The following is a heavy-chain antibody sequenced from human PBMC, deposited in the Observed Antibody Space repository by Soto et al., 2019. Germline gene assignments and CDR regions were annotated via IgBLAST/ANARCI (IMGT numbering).Heavy chain of an antibody. CDR3: ASRDTAMVQDY. CDR1: GGTFSSYT. D-gene: IGHD5-18*01. V-gene: IGHV1-69*02. CDR2: IIPILGIA. J-gene: IGHJ4*02. Sequence: QVQLVQSGAAVKKPGSSVKVSCKASGGTFSSYTISWVRQAPGQGLEWMGRIIPILGIANYAQKFQGRVTITADKSTSTAYMELSSLRSEDTAGYYCASRDTAMVQDYWGQGTLVTVSS.